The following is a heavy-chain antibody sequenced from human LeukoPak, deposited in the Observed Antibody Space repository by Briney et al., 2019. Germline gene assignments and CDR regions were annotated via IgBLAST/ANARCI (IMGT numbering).Heavy chain of an antibody. CDR3: ARRPYSGSPNWFDP. V-gene: IGHV5-51*01. J-gene: IGHJ5*02. Sequence: GESLKISCEVSGHRFTNHWIGWVRPMPGKGLEGMGIINLGDSDTKYSPSFQGQVTISLDKSISTAYLQWRSLKASDTAMYYCARRPYSGSPNWFDPWGQGTLVTVSS. CDR2: INLGDSDT. CDR1: GHRFTNHW. D-gene: IGHD1-26*01.